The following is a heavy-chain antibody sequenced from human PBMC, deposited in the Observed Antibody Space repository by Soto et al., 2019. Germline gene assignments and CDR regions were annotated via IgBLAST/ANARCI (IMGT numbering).Heavy chain of an antibody. CDR3: ARLGSSSTR. Sequence: SETLSPTSTVSGGSLSSSSYYLGRIRQPPGKGLEWIGSIYYSGSTYYNPSLKSRVTISVDTSKNQFSLKLSSVTAADTAVYYCARLGSSSTRWGQGTLVTVSS. J-gene: IGHJ4*02. CDR1: GGSLSSSSYY. CDR2: IYYSGST. V-gene: IGHV4-39*01. D-gene: IGHD6-6*01.